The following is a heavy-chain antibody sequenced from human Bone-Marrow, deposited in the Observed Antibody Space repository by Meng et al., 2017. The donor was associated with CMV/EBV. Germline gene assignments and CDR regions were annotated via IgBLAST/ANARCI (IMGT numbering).Heavy chain of an antibody. D-gene: IGHD3-3*01. V-gene: IGHV4-34*01. J-gene: IGHJ6*02. CDR1: GGSFSGYY. CDR3: ARGPSRITIFVYYYGMDV. CDR2: INHSGST. Sequence: ENLSLTCAVYGGSFSGYYWSWIRQPPGKGLEWIGEINHSGSTNYNPSLKSRVTISVDTSKNQFSLKLSSVTAADTAVYYCARGPSRITIFVYYYGMDVWGQGTTVTVSS.